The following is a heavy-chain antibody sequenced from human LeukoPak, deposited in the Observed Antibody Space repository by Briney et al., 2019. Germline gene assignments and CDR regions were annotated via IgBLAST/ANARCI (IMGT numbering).Heavy chain of an antibody. CDR2: FSSDANT. J-gene: IGHJ5*02. CDR3: SRDGSSWPTEEWFDP. CDR1: GGSFSSYA. Sequence: SETLSLTCTVSGGSFSSYAWSWIRQPPGGGLEWIGIFSSDANTNYNPYLKSRVSISVDTSTNQFSMKLSSVTAADTPVYYCSRDGSSWPTEEWFDPWGERTLVTASS. D-gene: IGHD6-13*01. V-gene: IGHV4-59*01.